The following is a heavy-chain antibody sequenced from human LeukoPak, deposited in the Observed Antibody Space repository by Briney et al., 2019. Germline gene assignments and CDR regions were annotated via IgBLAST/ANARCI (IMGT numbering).Heavy chain of an antibody. D-gene: IGHD2-2*02. CDR1: GYIFICYY. V-gene: IGHV1-18*04. CDR2: ISAYNGNT. Sequence: GASVKVSCKASGYIFICYYMHWVRQAPGQGLEWMGWISAYNGNTNYAQKLQGRVTMTTDTSTSTAYMELRSLRSDDTAVYYCARDPATYCSSTSCYRGSLFDYWGQGTLVTVSS. CDR3: ARDPATYCSSTSCYRGSLFDY. J-gene: IGHJ4*02.